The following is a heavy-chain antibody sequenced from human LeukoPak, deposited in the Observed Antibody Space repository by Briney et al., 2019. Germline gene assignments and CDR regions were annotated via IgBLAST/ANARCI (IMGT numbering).Heavy chain of an antibody. V-gene: IGHV4-59*01. CDR2: IYYSGST. Sequence: PSETLSLTCTVSGGSISSYYWSWIRQPPGKGLEWIGYIYYSGSTNYNPSLKSRVTISVDTSKNQFSLKLSSVTAADTAVYYCARWGIVVVPSDYYYGMDVWGQGTTVTVSS. CDR3: ARWGIVVVPSDYYYGMDV. CDR1: GGSISSYY. D-gene: IGHD2-2*01. J-gene: IGHJ6*02.